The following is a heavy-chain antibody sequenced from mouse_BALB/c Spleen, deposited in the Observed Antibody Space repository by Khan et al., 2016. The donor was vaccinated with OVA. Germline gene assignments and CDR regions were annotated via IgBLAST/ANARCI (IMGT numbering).Heavy chain of an antibody. CDR1: GYTFTNYG. V-gene: IGHV9-1*02. J-gene: IGHJ1*01. CDR3: ARISSCWYSDV. CDR2: INTYTGEP. Sequence: QIQLVQSGPELKKPGETVKISCKASGYTFTNYGMNWVKQAPGKGLKWMGWINTYTGEPTYADDFKGRVVFSLETSASTAYLQISNLKNEDMTTYFCARISSCWYSDVWGAGTTVTVSS. D-gene: IGHD6-2*01.